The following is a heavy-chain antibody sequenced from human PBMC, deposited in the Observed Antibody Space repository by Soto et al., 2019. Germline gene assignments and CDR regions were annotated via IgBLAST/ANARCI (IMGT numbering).Heavy chain of an antibody. CDR1: GGSFSGYY. J-gene: IGHJ4*02. CDR3: AGEDCSGGSCYSD. Sequence: QVQLQQWGAGLLKPSETLSLTCAVYGGSFSGYYWSWIRQPPGKGLEWIGEINHSGSTNYNPSLKSRVTISVDSSKNQFSLKLSSVTAADTAVYYCAGEDCSGGSCYSDWGQGTLVIVSS. D-gene: IGHD2-15*01. V-gene: IGHV4-34*01. CDR2: INHSGST.